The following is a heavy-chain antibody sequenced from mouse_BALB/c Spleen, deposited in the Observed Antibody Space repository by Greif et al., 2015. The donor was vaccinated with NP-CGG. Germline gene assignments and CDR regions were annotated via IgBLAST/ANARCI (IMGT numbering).Heavy chain of an antibody. CDR1: GYTFTSYY. J-gene: IGHJ2*01. CDR2: INPSNGGT. CDR3: TRSWDSYFDY. Sequence: QVQLKQSGAELVKPGASVKLSCKASGYTFTSYYMYWVKQRPGQGLEWIGEINPSNGGTNFNEKFMSKATLTVDKSSSTAYMQLSSLTSEDSAVYYCTRSWDSYFDYWGQGTTLTVSS. D-gene: IGHD3-3*01. V-gene: IGHV1S81*02.